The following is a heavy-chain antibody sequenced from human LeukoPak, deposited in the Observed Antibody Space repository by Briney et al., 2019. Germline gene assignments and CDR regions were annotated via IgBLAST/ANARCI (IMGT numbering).Heavy chain of an antibody. Sequence: ASVKVSCKTSGYTFIGYYMHWVRQAPGQGLEWMGRFNPNTGGTSSAQKFQDRVTMTRDTSISTAYMEVSRLRSDDTAVYYCARSGYRDYYYYGMDVWGQGTTVTVSS. CDR3: ARSGYRDYYYYGMDV. CDR1: GYTFIGYY. D-gene: IGHD3-3*01. J-gene: IGHJ6*02. CDR2: FNPNTGGT. V-gene: IGHV1-2*06.